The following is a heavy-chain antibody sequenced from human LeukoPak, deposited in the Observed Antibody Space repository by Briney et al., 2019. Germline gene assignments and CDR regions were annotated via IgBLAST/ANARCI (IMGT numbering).Heavy chain of an antibody. CDR3: AREGSSASGQDWYAFDI. D-gene: IGHD5-12*01. J-gene: IGHJ3*02. Sequence: SARLSCKASGFTFRDYYVQWGRQVPGQGLEWVGWMYLNVGATRYAPKSQGRVTLTGDTSINTVYMELASLGSDDTAMYYCAREGSSASGQDWYAFDIWGEETRVTVSS. CDR1: GFTFRDYY. V-gene: IGHV1-2*02. CDR2: MYLNVGAT.